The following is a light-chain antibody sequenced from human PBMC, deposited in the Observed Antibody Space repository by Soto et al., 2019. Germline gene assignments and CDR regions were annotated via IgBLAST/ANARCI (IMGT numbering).Light chain of an antibody. CDR3: QQGYSSPWT. CDR2: DAF. J-gene: IGKJ1*01. Sequence: DIQMTQSPSFLSASVGDRVTIACRASQTISRFLFWYQQKPWEAPNLLIYDAFTLQSGVPSRFSGSGSGTDFTLTIKSRQPEDFATYYCQQGYSSPWTFGQGTK. CDR1: QTISRF. V-gene: IGKV1-39*01.